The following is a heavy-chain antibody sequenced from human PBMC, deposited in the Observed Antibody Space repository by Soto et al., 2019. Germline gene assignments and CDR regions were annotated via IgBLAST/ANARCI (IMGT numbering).Heavy chain of an antibody. CDR2: IYYSGST. CDR3: ASGLLPTYAILTGAALDY. J-gene: IGHJ4*02. V-gene: IGHV4-39*01. CDR1: GGSISSSSYY. Sequence: QLQLQESGPGLVKPSETLSLTCTVSGGSISSSSYYWGWIRQPPGKGLGWIGSIYYSGSTYYNPSPKSRVTLSVDTSKNQSALKLSSVTDADTAVYYCASGLLPTYAILTGAALDYWGQGTLVTVSS. D-gene: IGHD3-9*01.